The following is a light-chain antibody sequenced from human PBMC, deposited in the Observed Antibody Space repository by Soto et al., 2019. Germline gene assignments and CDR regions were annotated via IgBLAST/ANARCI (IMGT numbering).Light chain of an antibody. J-gene: IGLJ1*01. V-gene: IGLV2-23*01. CDR3: CSFTSSNTHV. CDR2: ERS. CDR1: SSDFGTNNL. Sequence: QSVPAQPASVSGAPGQSNTSSCTGASSDFGTNNLVSWYQHHPGKVPNLIIYERSKRPSGVSDRFSGSKSGNTASLTISGLQAEDEADYYCCSFTSSNTHVFGAGTKVT.